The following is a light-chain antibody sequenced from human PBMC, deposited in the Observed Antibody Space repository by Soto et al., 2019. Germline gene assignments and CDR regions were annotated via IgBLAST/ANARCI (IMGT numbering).Light chain of an antibody. CDR3: QQYNSYHLT. J-gene: IGKJ4*01. CDR1: QSISSW. CDR2: KSS. V-gene: IGKV1-5*03. Sequence: DIQMTQSPSTLSASVGDRVTITCRASQSISSWLAWYQQKPGKAPKLLIYKSSSLESGVPSRFSGSGSGTEFTLTISSLQPDDFANYYCQQYNSYHLTFGGGTKVEIK.